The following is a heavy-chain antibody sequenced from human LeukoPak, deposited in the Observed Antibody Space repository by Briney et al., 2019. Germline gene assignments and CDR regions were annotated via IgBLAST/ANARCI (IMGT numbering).Heavy chain of an antibody. CDR1: GFTFSSYG. CDR2: IWYDGSNK. CDR3: ARAPEGYSYGYYYGMGV. V-gene: IGHV3-33*01. Sequence: GRSLRLSCAASGFTFSSYGMHWVRQAPGKGLEWVAVIWYDGSNKYYADSVKGRFTISRDNSKNTLYLQMNSLRAEDTAVYYCARAPEGYSYGYYYGMGVRGKGTTVTVSS. J-gene: IGHJ6*04. D-gene: IGHD5-18*01.